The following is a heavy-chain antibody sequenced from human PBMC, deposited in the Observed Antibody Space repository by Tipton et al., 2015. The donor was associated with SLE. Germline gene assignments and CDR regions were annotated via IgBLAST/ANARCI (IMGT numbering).Heavy chain of an antibody. CDR3: ARQPGQQLALDMVTNFDY. CDR1: GFTFSSYW. V-gene: IGHV3-7*01. J-gene: IGHJ4*02. CDR2: IKQDGSEK. Sequence: SLRLSCAASGFTFSSYWMSWVRQAPGKGLEWVANIKQDGSEKYYVDSVKGRFTISRDNAKNSLYLQMNSLRAEDTAVYYCARQPGQQLALDMVTNFDYWGQGTLVTVSS. D-gene: IGHD6-13*01.